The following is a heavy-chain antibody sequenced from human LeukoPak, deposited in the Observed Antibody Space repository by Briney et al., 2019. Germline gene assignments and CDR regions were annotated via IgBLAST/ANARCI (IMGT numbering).Heavy chain of an antibody. CDR2: IKQDGSEK. D-gene: IGHD2-2*01. CDR1: GFTFSSHW. Sequence: GGSLRLSCAASGFTFSSHWMMWVRQAAGKGLEWVANIKQDGSEKYYVDSVKGRFTISRDNAKNSLYLQMNSLGAEDTAVYYCARGRTGYHLLPTKKYNDYYYMDVWGKGTTVTVSS. CDR3: ARGRTGYHLLPTKKYNDYYYMDV. V-gene: IGHV3-7*01. J-gene: IGHJ6*03.